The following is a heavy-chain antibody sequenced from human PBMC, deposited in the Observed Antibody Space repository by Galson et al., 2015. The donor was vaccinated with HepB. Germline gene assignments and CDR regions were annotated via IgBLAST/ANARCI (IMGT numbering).Heavy chain of an antibody. CDR2: ISGSGGST. CDR1: GFTFSRYA. V-gene: IGHV3-23*01. J-gene: IGHJ4*02. D-gene: IGHD2-2*01. Sequence: SLRLSCAASGFTFSRYAMSWVRQAPGKGLEWVSAISGSGGSTYYADSVKGRFTISRDNSKNTLYLQMNSLRAEDTAVYYCAKEYCSSTSCYGWFDYWGQGTLVTVSS. CDR3: AKEYCSSTSCYGWFDY.